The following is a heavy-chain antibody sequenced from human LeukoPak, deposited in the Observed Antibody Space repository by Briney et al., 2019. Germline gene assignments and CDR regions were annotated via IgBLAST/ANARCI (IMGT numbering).Heavy chain of an antibody. V-gene: IGHV4-59*01. J-gene: IGHJ4*02. CDR3: ARVTYYYDTSGYYYFDY. CDR2: IYYGGST. CDR1: GGSISSYY. Sequence: SETLSLTCTVSGGSISSYYWSWIRQPPGKGLEWVGYIYYGGSTNYNPSLKSRVTISVDTSKNQFSLKLSSVTAADTAVYYCARVTYYYDTSGYYYFDYWGQGTLVTVSS. D-gene: IGHD3-22*01.